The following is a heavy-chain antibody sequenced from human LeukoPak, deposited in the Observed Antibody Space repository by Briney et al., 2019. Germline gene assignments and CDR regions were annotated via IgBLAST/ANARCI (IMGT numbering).Heavy chain of an antibody. V-gene: IGHV3-30*03. CDR1: GFTFSSYG. CDR2: ISYDGSNK. Sequence: GGSLRLSCAASGFTFSSYGMHWVRQAPGKGPEWVAVISYDGSNKYYADSVKGRFTISRDNSKNTLYLQMNSLRAEDTAVYYCASTGSYWGQGTLVTVSS. D-gene: IGHD1-26*01. J-gene: IGHJ4*02. CDR3: ASTGSY.